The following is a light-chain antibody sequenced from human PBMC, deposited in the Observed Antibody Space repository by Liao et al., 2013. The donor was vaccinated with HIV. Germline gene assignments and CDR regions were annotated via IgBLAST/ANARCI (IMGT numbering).Light chain of an antibody. CDR1: NIGTKS. V-gene: IGLV3-21*01. J-gene: IGLJ1*01. CDR3: QAWDSSSYV. Sequence: SYVLTQPPSLSVAPGKTATITCGGDNIGTKSVHWYQHKAGQAPHLVISYDNDRPSGIPARFSGSNSGNTATLTINRVEAGDEADYYCQAWDSSSYVFGAGTKVTVL. CDR2: YDN.